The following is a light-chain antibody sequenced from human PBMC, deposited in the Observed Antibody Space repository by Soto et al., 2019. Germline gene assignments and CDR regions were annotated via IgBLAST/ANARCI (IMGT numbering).Light chain of an antibody. CDR1: SSDVGRYNY. CDR2: EVS. Sequence: QSLLTLPASVSGSPGQSITISCTGASSDVGRYNYVSWYQLHPGKAPKLIIYEVSNRPSGVSNRFSGSKSGNTASLTISGLRAEDEADYYCNSYTSSTAYVFGTGTKVTVL. V-gene: IGLV2-14*01. J-gene: IGLJ1*01. CDR3: NSYTSSTAYV.